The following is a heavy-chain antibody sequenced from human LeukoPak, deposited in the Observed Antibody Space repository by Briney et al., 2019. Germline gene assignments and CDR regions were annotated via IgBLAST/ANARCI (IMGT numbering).Heavy chain of an antibody. D-gene: IGHD3-3*01. CDR1: GGSFSGYY. CDR2: INHSGST. V-gene: IGHV4-34*01. J-gene: IGHJ5*02. Sequence: PSETLSLTCAVYGGSFSGYYWSWIRQPPGKGLEWIGEINHSGSTNYNPSLKSRVTISVDTSKNQFSLKLSSMTAEDTAVYYCARESGLLGGLEWTWFDPWGQGTLVTVSS. CDR3: ARESGLLGGLEWTWFDP.